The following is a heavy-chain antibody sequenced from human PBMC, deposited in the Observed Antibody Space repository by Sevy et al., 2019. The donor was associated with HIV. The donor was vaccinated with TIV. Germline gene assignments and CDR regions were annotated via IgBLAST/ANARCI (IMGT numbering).Heavy chain of an antibody. CDR3: ARDRGEILSSAFDY. D-gene: IGHD3-16*01. V-gene: IGHV3-30*03. CDR1: GFTFSRYG. Sequence: GGSLRLSCAAAGFTFSRYGMHWARQAPGKGLEWVAVISNDGSDKEYADSVKGRFTVSRDNSKDTVYLQMNSLRPEDTAIYYCARDRGEILSSAFDYWGQGTLVTVSS. CDR2: ISNDGSDK. J-gene: IGHJ4*02.